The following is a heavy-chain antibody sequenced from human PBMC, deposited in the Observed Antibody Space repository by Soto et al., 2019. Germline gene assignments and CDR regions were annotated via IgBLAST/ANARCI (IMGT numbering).Heavy chain of an antibody. CDR3: AGIDYYDSSGYSWIPVGAFDN. J-gene: IGHJ3*02. Sequence: SETLSLTCAVYGGSFSCYYWSWIRQPPGKGLEWIGEINHSGSTNYNPSLKSRVTISVDTSKNHFSLKLSSVTAANTAVYYCAGIDYYDSSGYSWIPVGAFDNWGQGTMVTVSS. V-gene: IGHV4-34*01. CDR2: INHSGST. D-gene: IGHD3-22*01. CDR1: GGSFSCYY.